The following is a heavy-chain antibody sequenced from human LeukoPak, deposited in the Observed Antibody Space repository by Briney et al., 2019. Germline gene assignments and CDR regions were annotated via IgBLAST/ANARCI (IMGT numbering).Heavy chain of an antibody. V-gene: IGHV4-39*01. CDR3: ASRYSSSCFDP. CDR2: IYYSGRT. CDR1: GGSISSSSYY. J-gene: IGHJ5*02. D-gene: IGHD6-13*01. Sequence: SETLSLTCTVSGGSISSSSYYWGWIRQPPGKGLEWIGSIYYSGRTYYNPSLKSRVTISVDTSKNQFSLKLSSVTAADTAVYYCASRYSSSCFDPWGQGTLVTVSS.